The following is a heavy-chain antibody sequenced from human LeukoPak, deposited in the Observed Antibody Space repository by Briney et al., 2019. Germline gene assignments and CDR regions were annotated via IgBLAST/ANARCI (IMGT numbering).Heavy chain of an antibody. J-gene: IGHJ4*02. Sequence: SETLSLTCTVSCGSISRSYWSLIRQPAGKGLEWIGRIYASGSTYYNPSLKSRVTMSVDTSKNQFSLKLTSVAAADTAVYYCARAFSSGWGILDYFDSWGQGTLVTVS. CDR3: ARAFSSGWGILDYFDS. CDR1: CGSISRSY. CDR2: IYASGST. V-gene: IGHV4-4*07. D-gene: IGHD3-10*01.